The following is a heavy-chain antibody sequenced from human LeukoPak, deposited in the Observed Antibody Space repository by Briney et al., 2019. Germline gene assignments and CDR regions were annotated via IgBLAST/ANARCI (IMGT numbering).Heavy chain of an antibody. CDR2: IYYSGST. V-gene: IGHV4-39*07. CDR3: ASSHGYGDDYVWGY. D-gene: IGHD4-17*01. CDR1: GASISGSGYY. J-gene: IGHJ4*02. Sequence: SETLSLTCAVSGASISGSGYYWGWIRQPPGKGLEWIGSIYYSGSTYYNPSLKSRVTISVDTSKNQFSLKLSSVTAADTAVYYCASSHGYGDDYVWGYWGQGALVTVSS.